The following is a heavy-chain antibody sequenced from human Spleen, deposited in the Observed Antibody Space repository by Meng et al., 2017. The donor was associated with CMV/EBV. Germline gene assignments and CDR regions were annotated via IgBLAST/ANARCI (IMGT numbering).Heavy chain of an antibody. CDR1: GVSIGSYY. CDR2: IYYRGNT. V-gene: IGHV4-59*01. D-gene: IGHD2-21*01. Sequence: SETLSLTCTVSGVSIGSYYWTWIRQPPGKGLEWIGYIYYRGNTNYNPSLKSRVTMSVDTSRNQFSLTLSSVTAADTAVYYCSRDYCGGDCYSLGHWGRGSLVTVSS. J-gene: IGHJ1*01. CDR3: SRDYCGGDCYSLGH.